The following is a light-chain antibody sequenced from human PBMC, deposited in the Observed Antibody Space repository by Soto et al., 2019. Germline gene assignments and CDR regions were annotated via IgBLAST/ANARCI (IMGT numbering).Light chain of an antibody. J-gene: IGKJ5*01. CDR2: DAS. CDR3: QHRMNWPLT. CDR1: QSVSSY. Sequence: EIVLTQSPATLSLSAGEIATLSCSASQSVSSYLLWYQQKPGQAPRLLIYDASNRATGIPARFSGSGSETDFTLTISSLEPEDFAVYYCQHRMNWPLTFGQGTRLEIK. V-gene: IGKV3-11*01.